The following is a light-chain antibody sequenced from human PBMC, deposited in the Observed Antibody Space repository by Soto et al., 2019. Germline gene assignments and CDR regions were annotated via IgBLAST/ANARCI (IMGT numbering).Light chain of an antibody. CDR1: QGINNW. V-gene: IGKV1-5*03. Sequence: DIQMTQSPSTLSASVGDRVTITCRASQGINNWLAWYQQKPGKAPKLLIYQASDLQSGVPSRFSGGGSGTDFTLTISSLQPDYFATYYCQHYNNYPWTFGQGTRVE. CDR2: QAS. CDR3: QHYNNYPWT. J-gene: IGKJ1*01.